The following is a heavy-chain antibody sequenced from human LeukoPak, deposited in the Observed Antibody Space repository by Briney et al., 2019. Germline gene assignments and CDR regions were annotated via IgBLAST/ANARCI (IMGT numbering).Heavy chain of an antibody. D-gene: IGHD5-24*01. V-gene: IGHV4-59*01. Sequence: SETLSLTCTVSGGSISSYYWSWIRQPPGKGLEWIGYIYYSGSTNYNPSLKSRVTISVDTSKNQFSLKLSSVTAADTAVYYCARERWSTIGGGSAFDIWGQGTMVTVSS. J-gene: IGHJ3*02. CDR3: ARERWSTIGGGSAFDI. CDR2: IYYSGST. CDR1: GGSISSYY.